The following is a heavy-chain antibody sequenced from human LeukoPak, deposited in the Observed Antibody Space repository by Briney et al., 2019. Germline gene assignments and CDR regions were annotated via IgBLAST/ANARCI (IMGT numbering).Heavy chain of an antibody. D-gene: IGHD5-24*01. Sequence: ASVKVSCKASGYTFTDYYMHWVRQAPGQGLEWMGWINPNSGGTNYAQKFQGRVTMTRDTSISTAYMELSRLRSDDTAVYYCARGSLQFYYYSYMDVWGKGTTLTVSS. V-gene: IGHV1-2*02. CDR1: GYTFTDYY. CDR2: INPNSGGT. J-gene: IGHJ6*03. CDR3: ARGSLQFYYYSYMDV.